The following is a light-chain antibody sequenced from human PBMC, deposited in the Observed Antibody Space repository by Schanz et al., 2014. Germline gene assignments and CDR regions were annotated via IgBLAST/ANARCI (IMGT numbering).Light chain of an antibody. CDR1: SSDIGNYDY. CDR3: CSYAGSSWV. V-gene: IGLV2-14*03. CDR2: DVD. Sequence: QSVLTQPASVSGSPGQSITISCTGTSSDIGNYDYVSWYRQHPGKAPKLIIYDVDRRPSAVSDRFSGSRSGNTASLTISGLQAEDEADYYCCSYAGSSWVFGGGTKLTVL. J-gene: IGLJ3*02.